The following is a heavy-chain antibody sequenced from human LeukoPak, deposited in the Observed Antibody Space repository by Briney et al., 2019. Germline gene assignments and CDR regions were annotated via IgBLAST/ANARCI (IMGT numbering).Heavy chain of an antibody. CDR2: IYYSGST. J-gene: IGHJ4*02. CDR1: GGSISSYY. CDR3: ARETILYSYEYFLDY. D-gene: IGHD5-18*01. Sequence: SETLSLTCTVSGGSISSYYWSWIRQAPGKGLEWIGYIYYSGSTNYNPSLKSRVTISVDTSKNQFSLKLSSVTAADTAVYYCARETILYSYEYFLDYWGQGTLVTVSS. V-gene: IGHV4-59*01.